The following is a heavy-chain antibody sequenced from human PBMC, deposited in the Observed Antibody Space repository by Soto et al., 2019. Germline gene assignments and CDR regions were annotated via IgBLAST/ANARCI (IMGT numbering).Heavy chain of an antibody. V-gene: IGHV1-18*01. CDR1: GYSFTTYG. D-gene: IGHD2-21*02. CDR3: ARDRDWNLDY. Sequence: ASVKVSCKASGYSFTTYGMTWVRQAPGQGLEWMGWISTDKGNTKYAQNFQSRATLTTDTSTSTAYMELRSLRSDDTAVYYCARDRDWNLDYCGELPLVPVS. J-gene: IGHJ4*02. CDR2: ISTDKGNT.